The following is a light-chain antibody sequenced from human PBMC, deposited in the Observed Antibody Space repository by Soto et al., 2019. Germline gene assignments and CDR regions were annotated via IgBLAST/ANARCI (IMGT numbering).Light chain of an antibody. CDR1: RTVGSK. Sequence: EIVMTQSPATLSVSPGERVTLSCRASRTVGSKLAWYQQKPGQAPRLLISDASTRATGIPARFSGSGSGTDFTLTTSSLQSEYFAVYYCQQYSNWKTFGQGTKLEIK. CDR3: QQYSNWKT. CDR2: DAS. V-gene: IGKV3-15*01. J-gene: IGKJ2*01.